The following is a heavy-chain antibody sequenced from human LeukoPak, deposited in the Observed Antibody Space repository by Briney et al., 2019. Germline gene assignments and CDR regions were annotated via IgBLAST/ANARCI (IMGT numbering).Heavy chain of an antibody. Sequence: SQTLSLTCTVSGGSLSSGSYYWSWIRQPAGKGLEWIGRIYTSGSTNYNPSLKSRVTISVATSKNQFSLKLSSVTAADTAVYYCAREPTPGIAVAGTQPAWGQGTLVTVSS. CDR1: GGSLSSGSYY. J-gene: IGHJ5*02. D-gene: IGHD6-19*01. V-gene: IGHV4-61*02. CDR3: AREPTPGIAVAGTQPA. CDR2: IYTSGST.